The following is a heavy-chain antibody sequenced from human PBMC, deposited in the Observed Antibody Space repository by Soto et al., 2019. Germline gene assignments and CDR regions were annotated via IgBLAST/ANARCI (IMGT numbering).Heavy chain of an antibody. CDR3: ARHAFGSGFYYGMNV. CDR2: IYYTGST. Sequence: QVQLQESGPGLVKPSETLSLTCAVSGDAITSYFWSWIRQPPEKGLEWLGYIYYTGSTIYNPSLMRRVTISLDTSKNQCSLKLSSVTAADTAVYYCARHAFGSGFYYGMNVWGQGTTVTVSS. J-gene: IGHJ6*02. CDR1: GDAITSYF. D-gene: IGHD3-10*01. V-gene: IGHV4-59*08.